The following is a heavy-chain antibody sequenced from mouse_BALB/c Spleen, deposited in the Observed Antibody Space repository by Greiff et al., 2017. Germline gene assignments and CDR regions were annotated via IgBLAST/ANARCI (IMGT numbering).Heavy chain of an antibody. V-gene: IGHV3-8*02. CDR2: ISYSGST. CDR1: GASITSGY. D-gene: IGHD1-2*01. CDR3: ARGITTARVDYAMDY. J-gene: IGHJ4*01. Sequence: DVQLQESGPRLVKPSQTLSLTCSVTGASITSGYWNWIRKFPGNKLEYMGYISYSGSTYYNPSLKSRISITRDTSKNQYYLQLNSVTTEDTATYYCARGITTARVDYAMDYWGQGTSVTDSS.